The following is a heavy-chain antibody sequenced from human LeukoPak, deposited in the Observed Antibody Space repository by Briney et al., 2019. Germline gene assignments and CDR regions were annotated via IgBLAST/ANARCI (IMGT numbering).Heavy chain of an antibody. CDR2: IYYSGST. CDR1: GGSISSGGYY. D-gene: IGHD2-15*01. Sequence: ASQTLSLTCTVSGGSISSGGYYWSRIRQHPGKGLEWIGYIYYSGSTYYNPSLKSRVTISVDTSKNQFSLKLSSVTAADTAVYYCAREPVAHDAFDIWGQGTMVTVSS. CDR3: AREPVAHDAFDI. J-gene: IGHJ3*02. V-gene: IGHV4-31*03.